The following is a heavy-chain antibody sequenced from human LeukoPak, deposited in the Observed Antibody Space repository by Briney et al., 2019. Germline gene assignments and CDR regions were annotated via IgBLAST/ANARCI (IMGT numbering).Heavy chain of an antibody. CDR2: INPNSGGI. CDR3: ARDPYYSNNYYYYGMDV. D-gene: IGHD3-10*01. Sequence: GASVKVSCKASGYTFTDYYIHWVRQAPGQGLEWMGWINPNSGGIDYAQKFQGRVTMTRDTSISTAYMELSRLRSDDTAVYYCARDPYYSNNYYYYGMDVWGQGTTVTVSS. V-gene: IGHV1-2*02. J-gene: IGHJ6*02. CDR1: GYTFTDYY.